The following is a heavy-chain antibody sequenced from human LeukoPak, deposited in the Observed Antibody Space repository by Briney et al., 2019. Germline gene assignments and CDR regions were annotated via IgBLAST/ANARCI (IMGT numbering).Heavy chain of an antibody. CDR2: MNPNSGNT. CDR3: ARAYSSGWFDFDY. J-gene: IGHJ4*02. CDR1: GYTFTSYG. D-gene: IGHD6-19*01. V-gene: IGHV1-8*03. Sequence: ASVKVSCKASGYTFTSYGISWVRQATGQGLEWMGWMNPNSGNTGYAQKFQGRVTITRNNSISTAYMELSSLRSEDTAVYYCARAYSSGWFDFDYWGQGTLVTVSS.